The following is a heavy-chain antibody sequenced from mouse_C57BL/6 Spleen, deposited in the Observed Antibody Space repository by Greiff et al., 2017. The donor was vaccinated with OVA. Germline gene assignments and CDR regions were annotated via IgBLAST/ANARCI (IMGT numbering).Heavy chain of an antibody. CDR1: GFPFSDYG. D-gene: IGHD2-4*01. CDR3: AREDIYYDYSFAY. J-gene: IGHJ3*01. CDR2: ISSGSRTI. Sequence: EVMLVESGGGLVKPGGSLKLSCAASGFPFSDYGMHWVRQAPEKGLEWVAYISSGSRTIYYADTVKGRFTISRDNAKNTLFLQMTSLRSEDTAMYDCAREDIYYDYSFAYWGQGTLVTVSA. V-gene: IGHV5-17*01.